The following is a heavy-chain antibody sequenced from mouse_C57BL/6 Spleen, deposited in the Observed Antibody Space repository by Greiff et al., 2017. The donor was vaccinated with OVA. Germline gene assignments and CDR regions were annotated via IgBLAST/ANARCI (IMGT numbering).Heavy chain of an antibody. CDR3: VRGGPYYAMDY. V-gene: IGHV10-1*01. D-gene: IGHD1-1*02. Sequence: EVKVVESGGGLVQPKGSLNLSCAASGFSFNTYAMNWVRQAPGKGLEWVARIRSKSNNYATYYADSVKDRFTISRDDSESMLYLQMNNLKTEDTAMYYCVRGGPYYAMDYWGQGTSVTVSS. CDR1: GFSFNTYA. J-gene: IGHJ4*01. CDR2: IRSKSNNYAT.